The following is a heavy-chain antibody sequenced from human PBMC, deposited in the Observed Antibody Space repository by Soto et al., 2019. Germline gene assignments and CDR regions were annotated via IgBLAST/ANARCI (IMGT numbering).Heavy chain of an antibody. CDR2: ISSSSSSI. J-gene: IGHJ6*02. D-gene: IGHD2-15*01. Sequence: PGGSLRLSCAASGFTFSSYAMSWIRQAPGKGLEWVSYISSSSSSIYYADSVKGRFTISRDNARSSLYLQMNSLRDEDTAVYYCARYCSGGSCSPTFYYYGMDVWGQGTTVTVSS. CDR3: ARYCSGGSCSPTFYYYGMDV. CDR1: GFTFSSYA. V-gene: IGHV3-48*02.